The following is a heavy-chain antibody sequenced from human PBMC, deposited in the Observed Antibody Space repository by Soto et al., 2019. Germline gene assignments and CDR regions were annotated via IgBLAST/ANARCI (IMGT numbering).Heavy chain of an antibody. CDR2: IRGSGTNL. V-gene: IGHV3-23*01. CDR1: GFTFSSYV. CDR3: AKDRDFWSGYTVSNYFDY. D-gene: IGHD3-3*01. Sequence: GGSLRLSCAASGFTFSSYVMNWVRQAPGKGLQWVSAIRGSGTNLLYADSVKGRFTLSRDNSRNTVYLQMDSLRAEDTAVYYCAKDRDFWSGYTVSNYFDYWGQGTLVTVSS. J-gene: IGHJ4*02.